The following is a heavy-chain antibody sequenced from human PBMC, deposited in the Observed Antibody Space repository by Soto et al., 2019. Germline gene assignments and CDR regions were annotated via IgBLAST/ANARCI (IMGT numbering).Heavy chain of an antibody. Sequence: ASETLSLTCAVYGGSFSGYYWSWIRQPPGKGLEWIGEINHSGSTNYNPSLKSRVTISVDTSKNQFSLKLSSVTAADTAVYYCARYWDDSSGYYYVFDYWGQGTLVTSPQ. CDR3: ARYWDDSSGYYYVFDY. CDR1: GGSFSGYY. CDR2: INHSGST. J-gene: IGHJ4*02. D-gene: IGHD3-22*01. V-gene: IGHV4-34*01.